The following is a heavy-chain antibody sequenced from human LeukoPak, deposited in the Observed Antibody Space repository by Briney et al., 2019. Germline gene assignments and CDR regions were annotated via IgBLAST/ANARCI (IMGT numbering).Heavy chain of an antibody. CDR1: GYFISTGYY. CDR2: IYHSGNT. D-gene: IGHD3-22*01. V-gene: IGHV4-38-2*02. J-gene: IGHJ3*02. Sequence: PSETLSLTCTVSGYFISTGYYWGWIRQSPGKGLEWIAIIYHSGNTNYNPSLKSRVTISVDTSKSQFSLRLSSVTAADTAVYFCARRSHYSDSSGYNIWGQGTMVTVSS. CDR3: ARRSHYSDSSGYNI.